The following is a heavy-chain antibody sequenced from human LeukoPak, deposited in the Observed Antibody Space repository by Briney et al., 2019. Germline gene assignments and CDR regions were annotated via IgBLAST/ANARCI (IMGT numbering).Heavy chain of an antibody. J-gene: IGHJ6*02. Sequence: HPGGSLRLSCAASGFTFSDYYMSWVRQAPGKGLEGVSAISGSGGSTYYADSVKGRFTISRDNSKNTLYLQMNSLRAEDTAVYYCANRDGYAGYYYYGMDVWGQGTTVTVSS. V-gene: IGHV3-23*01. CDR2: ISGSGGST. CDR1: GFTFSDYY. CDR3: ANRDGYAGYYYYGMDV. D-gene: IGHD5-24*01.